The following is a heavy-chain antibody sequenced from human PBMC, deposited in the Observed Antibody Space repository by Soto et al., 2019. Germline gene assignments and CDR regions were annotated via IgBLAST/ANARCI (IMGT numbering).Heavy chain of an antibody. CDR2: IKQDGSEK. J-gene: IGHJ6*02. CDR1: GFTFSSYW. D-gene: IGHD2-8*01. CDR3: ASLTASYCTNGVCTPYYGMDV. V-gene: IGHV3-7*05. Sequence: GVSLRLSCAASGFTFSSYWMSWVRQAPGKGLEWVANIKQDGSEKYYVDSVKGRFTISRDNAKNSPYLQMNSLRAEDTAVYYCASLTASYCTNGVCTPYYGMDVWGQGTTVTVSS.